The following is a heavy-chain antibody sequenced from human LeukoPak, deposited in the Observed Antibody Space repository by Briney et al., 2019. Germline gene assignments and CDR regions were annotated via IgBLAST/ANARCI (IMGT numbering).Heavy chain of an antibody. Sequence: GGSLRLSCAASGFTFSSYGMSWVRQAPGKGLEGVANIKQDGSERNYVDSVKGRFTISRDNAKNHLYLQMNSLTAEDTAVYYCARDSAPKCITAAGHSDYGGQGTRLSV. CDR2: IKQDGSER. CDR1: GFTFSSYG. D-gene: IGHD6-13*01. V-gene: IGHV3-7*01. J-gene: IGHJ4*02. CDR3: ARDSAPKCITAAGHSDY.